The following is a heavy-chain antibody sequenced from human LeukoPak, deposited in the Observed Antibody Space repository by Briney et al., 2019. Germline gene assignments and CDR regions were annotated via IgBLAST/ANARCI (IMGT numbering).Heavy chain of an antibody. J-gene: IGHJ4*02. CDR1: GFTFSSYA. CDR2: ISYDGSNK. CDR3: ARGGYYDTSGPPGD. Sequence: GGSLKLSCAASGFTFSSYAMLWVRQAPGKGLEWVAVISYDGSNKYYADSVKGRFTISRDNSKNTLYLQMNSLRAEDTAVYYCARGGYYDTSGPPGDWGQGTLVTVSS. D-gene: IGHD3-22*01. V-gene: IGHV3-30*04.